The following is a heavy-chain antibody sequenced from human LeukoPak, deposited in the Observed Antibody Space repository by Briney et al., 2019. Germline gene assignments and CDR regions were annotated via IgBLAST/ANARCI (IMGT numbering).Heavy chain of an antibody. D-gene: IGHD3-22*01. CDR2: ISAGNGNT. CDR3: ARGYGYYYDSSGYVYGMDV. V-gene: IGHV1-3*01. J-gene: IGHJ6*02. CDR1: GYTFTSYA. Sequence: RASVKVSCKASGYTFTSYAMHWVRQAPGQRLEWMGWISAGNGNTKYSQKFQGRVTITRDTSASTAYMELSSLRSEDTAVYYCARGYGYYYDSSGYVYGMDVWGQGTTVTVSS.